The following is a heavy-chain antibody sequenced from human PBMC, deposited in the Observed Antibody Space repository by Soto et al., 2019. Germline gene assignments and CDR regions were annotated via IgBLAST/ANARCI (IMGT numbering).Heavy chain of an antibody. CDR2: ISDSGSNT. D-gene: IGHD5-12*01. Sequence: GGSLRLSCAAFGFKISSSSMNWVRQAPGRGLAWVAYISDSGSNTLYADSVKGRFTVSRDTAKNSLYLQMSGLRDEDRAVYYCVRDSGGGGSDLVHFNYWGQGTLVTVSS. CDR1: GFKISSSS. J-gene: IGHJ4*02. V-gene: IGHV3-48*02. CDR3: VRDSGGGGSDLVHFNY.